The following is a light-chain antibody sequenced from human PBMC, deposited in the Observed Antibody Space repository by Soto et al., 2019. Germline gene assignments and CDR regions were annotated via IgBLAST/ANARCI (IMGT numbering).Light chain of an antibody. CDR3: QHYDAYSTWT. CDR2: KAS. V-gene: IGKV1-5*03. CDR1: QTIRGY. Sequence: DIQMTQSPSTLSASAGDRVTITCRASQTIRGYLAWYQQKPGKAPKLLIYKASTLESGVPSRFSGSGSGTEFTLTISSLQPDDFATYYCQHYDAYSTWTFGQGTKVDTK. J-gene: IGKJ1*01.